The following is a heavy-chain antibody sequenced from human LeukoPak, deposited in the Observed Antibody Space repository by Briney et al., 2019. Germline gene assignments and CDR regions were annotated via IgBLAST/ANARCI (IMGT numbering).Heavy chain of an antibody. CDR2: INPNSGAT. D-gene: IGHD6-19*01. CDR3: ARVAYSSGWYVGYYYYYYMDV. J-gene: IGHJ6*03. V-gene: IGHV1-2*02. Sequence: GASVKVSCKASGYTFTGYYMHWVRQAPGQGLEWMGWINPNSGATNYAQKFQGRVTMTRDTSISTAYMELSRLRSDDTAVYYCARVAYSSGWYVGYYYYYYMDVWGKGTTVTISS. CDR1: GYTFTGYY.